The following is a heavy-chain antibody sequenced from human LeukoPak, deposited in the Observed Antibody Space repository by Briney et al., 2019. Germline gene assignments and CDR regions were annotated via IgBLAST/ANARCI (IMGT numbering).Heavy chain of an antibody. D-gene: IGHD3-10*01. CDR3: AKDDSALWFGELSHYFNW. J-gene: IGHJ4*02. CDR1: GFEFNIYG. CDR2: ISGRGDST. V-gene: IGHV3-23*01. Sequence: GGSLRLSCAASGFEFNIYGMNWVRQAPGKGLEWVSGISGRGDSTSYADSVKGRFIISRDISKNTLYLQMNSLSADDTAVYYCAKDDSALWFGELSHYFNWWGQGTLVTVSS.